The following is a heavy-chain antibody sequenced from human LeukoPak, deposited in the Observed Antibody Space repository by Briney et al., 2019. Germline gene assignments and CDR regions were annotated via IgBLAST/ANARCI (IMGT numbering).Heavy chain of an antibody. CDR1: GFSLSTSGMR. J-gene: IGHJ4*02. Sequence: APTLVNPTQTLTLTFTFSGFSLSTSGMRVSWIRQPPGKALEWLARIDWVDDKFYSTSLKTRLTISKDTSKNHVALTMTNMDPVDTATYYCARQVAGRSFLFDYWGQGTLVTVSS. CDR3: ARQVAGRSFLFDY. D-gene: IGHD6-19*01. CDR2: IDWVDDK. V-gene: IGHV2-70*04.